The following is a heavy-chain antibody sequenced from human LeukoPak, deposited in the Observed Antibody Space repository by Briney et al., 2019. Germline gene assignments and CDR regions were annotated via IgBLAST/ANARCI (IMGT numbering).Heavy chain of an antibody. CDR2: INAGNGNT. Sequence: GASVKVSCKASGGTFSSYAISWVRQAPGQRLEWMGRINAGNGNTKYSQKFQGRVTMTRNTSISTAYMELSSLRSEDTAVYYCARSGLNYYYYGMDVWGQGTTVTVSS. CDR3: ARSGLNYYYYGMDV. J-gene: IGHJ6*02. V-gene: IGHV1-8*02. CDR1: GGTFSSYA. D-gene: IGHD6-19*01.